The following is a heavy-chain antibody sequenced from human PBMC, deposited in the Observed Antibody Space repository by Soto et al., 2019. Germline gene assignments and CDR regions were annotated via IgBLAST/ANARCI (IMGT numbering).Heavy chain of an antibody. J-gene: IGHJ4*02. CDR2: ISYDGSNK. D-gene: IGHD6-13*01. Sequence: GVSLRLSFAASRFTCSSYAMHWVRQAPGKGLEWVAVISYDGSNKYYADSVKGRFTISRDNSKNTLYLQMNSLRAEDTAVYYCAREKQLVNFDYWGQGTLVTVSS. CDR1: RFTCSSYA. V-gene: IGHV3-30-3*01. CDR3: AREKQLVNFDY.